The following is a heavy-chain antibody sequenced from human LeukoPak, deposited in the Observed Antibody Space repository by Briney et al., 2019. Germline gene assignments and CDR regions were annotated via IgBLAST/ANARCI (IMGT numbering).Heavy chain of an antibody. V-gene: IGHV3-48*04. D-gene: IGHD3-22*01. CDR2: ISSSSSTI. CDR3: AGGSGYRVFDP. J-gene: IGHJ5*02. Sequence: TGGSLRLSCAASGFSFSSHSMNWVRQAPGKGLEWVSYISSSSSTIYYADSVKGRFTISRDNAKNSLFLQMNNVRVEDTAVYYCAGGSGYRVFDPWGQGTLVTVSS. CDR1: GFSFSSHS.